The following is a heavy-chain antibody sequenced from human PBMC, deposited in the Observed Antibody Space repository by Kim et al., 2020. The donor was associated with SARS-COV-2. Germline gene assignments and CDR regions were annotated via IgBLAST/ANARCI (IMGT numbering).Heavy chain of an antibody. CDR1: GFTFSSYA. Sequence: GGSLRLSCSASGFTFSSYAMHWVRQAPGKGLEYVSAISSNGGSTYYADSVKGRFTISRDNSKNTLYLQMSSLRAEDTAVYYCVKAYGYSPWYFDYWGQGTLVTVSS. D-gene: IGHD5-18*01. V-gene: IGHV3-64D*06. CDR2: ISSNGGST. CDR3: VKAYGYSPWYFDY. J-gene: IGHJ4*02.